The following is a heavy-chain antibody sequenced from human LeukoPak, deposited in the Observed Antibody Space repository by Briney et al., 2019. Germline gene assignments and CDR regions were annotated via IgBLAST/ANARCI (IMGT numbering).Heavy chain of an antibody. V-gene: IGHV3-66*01. D-gene: IGHD3-16*01. Sequence: GGSLRLSCAASGFTFSSYSMNWVRQAPGKGLEWVSFTYSGGSTYFADSVKGRFTISRDNSKNTLYLQMNSLRAEDTAVYYCARVGAVGGVFRAFDLWGQGTMVTVSS. J-gene: IGHJ3*01. CDR2: TYSGGST. CDR3: ARVGAVGGVFRAFDL. CDR1: GFTFSSYS.